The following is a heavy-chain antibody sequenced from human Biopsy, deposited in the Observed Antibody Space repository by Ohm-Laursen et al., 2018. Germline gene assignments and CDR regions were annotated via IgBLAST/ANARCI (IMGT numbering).Heavy chain of an antibody. CDR3: ARAVDYYDPYYYYGLDV. CDR2: IYTSGIT. D-gene: IGHD3-16*01. CDR1: GGSLSSYS. J-gene: IGHJ6*02. Sequence: SQTLSLTCTVSGGSLSSYSWSWIRQPAGKGLEWIGQIYTSGITNYNPSLKSRVTISVDTSKNQFSLKLRSVTAADTAMYYCARAVDYYDPYYYYGLDVWGQGTTVTVSS. V-gene: IGHV4-4*07.